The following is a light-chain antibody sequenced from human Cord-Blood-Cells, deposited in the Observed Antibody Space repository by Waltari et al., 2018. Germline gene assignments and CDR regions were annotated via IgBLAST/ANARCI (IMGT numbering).Light chain of an antibody. CDR2: DVS. J-gene: IGLJ3*02. CDR3: CSYAGSYTWV. Sequence: QSSLTQPRSVPGSPGQSVPIPCTGTSSDVSGYNYVSWYQQHPGKAPKLMIYDVSKRPSGVPDRFSGSKSGNTASLTISGLQAEDEADYYCCSYAGSYTWVFGGGTKLTVL. V-gene: IGLV2-11*02. CDR1: SSDVSGYNY.